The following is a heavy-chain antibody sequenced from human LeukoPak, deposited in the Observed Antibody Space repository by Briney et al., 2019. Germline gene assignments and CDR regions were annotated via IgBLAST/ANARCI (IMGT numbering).Heavy chain of an antibody. CDR2: IKSKTDGGTT. V-gene: IGHV3-15*01. J-gene: IGHJ2*01. CDR3: TTGPDPRPLTRAIETWYFDL. CDR1: GFTFSNAW. Sequence: PGGSLRLSCAASGFTFSNAWMSWVRQAPGKGLEWVGRIKSKTDGGTTDYAAPVKGRFTISRDDSKNTLYLQMNSLKTEDTAVYYCTTGPDPRPLTRAIETWYFDLWGRGTLVTVSS. D-gene: IGHD3-3*01.